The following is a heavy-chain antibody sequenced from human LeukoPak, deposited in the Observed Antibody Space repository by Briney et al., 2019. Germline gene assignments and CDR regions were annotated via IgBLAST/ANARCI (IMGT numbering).Heavy chain of an antibody. CDR3: ARAGRSSWYGSRPLDY. Sequence: ASVKVSCKASGYTFTSYAMNWVRQAPGQGLEWLGWINTNTGNPTYAQGFTGRFVFSLDTSVSTAYLQISSLKAEDTAVYYCARAGRSSWYGSRPLDYWGQGTLVIVSS. V-gene: IGHV7-4-1*02. J-gene: IGHJ4*02. CDR1: GYTFTSYA. D-gene: IGHD6-13*01. CDR2: INTNTGNP.